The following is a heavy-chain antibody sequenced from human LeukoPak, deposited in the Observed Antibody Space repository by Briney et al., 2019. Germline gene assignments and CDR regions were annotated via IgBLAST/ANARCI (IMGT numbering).Heavy chain of an antibody. J-gene: IGHJ4*02. V-gene: IGHV3-48*03. CDR3: ARSARLMKGVVEVTALDD. CDR2: LSSSGSAF. CDR1: GFTFRSYE. D-gene: IGHD3-3*01. Sequence: QSGGSLRLSCEDSGFTFRSYEMNWVRQAPGKGLEWIAYLSSSGSAFSYADSVKGRFTTARDNAKNSVYLEMNSLRADDTAVYYCARSARLMKGVVEVTALDDWGQGTLVTVSS.